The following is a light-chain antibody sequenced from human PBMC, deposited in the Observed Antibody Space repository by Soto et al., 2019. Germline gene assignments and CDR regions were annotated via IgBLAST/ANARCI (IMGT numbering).Light chain of an antibody. V-gene: IGLV3-21*02. J-gene: IGLJ7*01. CDR1: NIGSKS. CDR2: GGS. Sequence: SYELTQPPSVPVAPGQTARITCGENNIGSKSVHWYKQKAGQAPVLVIYGGSDRPSGIPERFSGSNSGNTATLTISRVEAGDEADYYCQVWDSSTDHAVFGGGTQLTVL. CDR3: QVWDSSTDHAV.